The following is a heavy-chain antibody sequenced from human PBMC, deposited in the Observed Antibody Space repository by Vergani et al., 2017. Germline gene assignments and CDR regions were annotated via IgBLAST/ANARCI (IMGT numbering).Heavy chain of an antibody. Sequence: QVQLQQWGAGLLKPSETLSLTCAVYGGSFSGYYWSWIRQPPGKGLEWIGEINHSGSTNYNPSLKSRVTISVDTSKNQFSLKLSSVTAADTAVYYCARGRWGELGYWGQGTLVTVSS. V-gene: IGHV4-34*01. CDR3: ARGRWGELGY. CDR1: GGSFSGYY. CDR2: INHSGST. J-gene: IGHJ4*02. D-gene: IGHD3-16*01.